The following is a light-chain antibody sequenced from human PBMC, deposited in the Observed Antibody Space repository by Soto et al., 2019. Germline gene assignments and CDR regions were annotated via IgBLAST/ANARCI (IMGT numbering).Light chain of an antibody. J-gene: IGKJ3*01. CDR1: QGIDKY. V-gene: IGKV1-16*02. CDR2: AAS. Sequence: DIQMTQSPSSLSASVGDRVTITCRASQGIDKYLAWSQQKPGRAPKCLIYAASSLQTGVPSKFSGCGSGTDFTLTINSLQPEDFATYYCQQYSSYPLTFGPGTKVDIK. CDR3: QQYSSYPLT.